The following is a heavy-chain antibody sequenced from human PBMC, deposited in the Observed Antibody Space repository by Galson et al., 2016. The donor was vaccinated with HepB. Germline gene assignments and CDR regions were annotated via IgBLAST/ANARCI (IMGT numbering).Heavy chain of an antibody. CDR2: INLRGST. D-gene: IGHD4/OR15-4a*01. V-gene: IGHV4-34*01. CDR1: GGSFSGYY. CDR3: ARRPMMLVKIEHFSGPDWFDP. J-gene: IGHJ5*02. Sequence: SETLSLTCAVYGGSFSGYYWSWIRQPPGKGLEWIGEINLRGSTNYNPSLKSRATISLDTSKKQFSLKLSSVTAADTSVYYCARRPMMLVKIEHFSGPDWFDPWGQGTLVTVSS.